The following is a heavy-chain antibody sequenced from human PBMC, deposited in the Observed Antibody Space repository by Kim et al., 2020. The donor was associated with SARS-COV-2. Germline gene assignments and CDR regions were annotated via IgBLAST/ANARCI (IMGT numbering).Heavy chain of an antibody. J-gene: IGHJ6*02. CDR3: ARDLILPLWFGELILYYYGMDV. CDR1: GFTFSSYA. Sequence: GGSLRLSCAASGFTFSSYAMHWVRQAPGKGLEWVAVISYDGSNKYYADSVKGRFTISRDNSKNTLYLQMNSLRAEDTAVYYCARDLILPLWFGELILYYYGMDVWGQGTTVTVSS. CDR2: ISYDGSNK. V-gene: IGHV3-30-3*01. D-gene: IGHD3-10*01.